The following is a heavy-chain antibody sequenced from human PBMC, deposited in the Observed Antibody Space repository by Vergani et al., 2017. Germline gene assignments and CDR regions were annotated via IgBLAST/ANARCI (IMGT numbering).Heavy chain of an antibody. CDR2: IKQDGSEK. V-gene: IGHV3-7*03. CDR1: GFIFSSYW. J-gene: IGHJ4*02. CDR3: ARAPDVVVGPFDY. Sequence: EVQLLESGGGSVQPGGSLRLSCAASGFIFSSYWMSWVRQAPGKGLEWVANIKQDGSEKYYVDSVKGRFTISRDNAKNSLYLQMSSLRAEDTAVYYCARAPDVVVGPFDYWGQGTLVTVSS. D-gene: IGHD2-2*01.